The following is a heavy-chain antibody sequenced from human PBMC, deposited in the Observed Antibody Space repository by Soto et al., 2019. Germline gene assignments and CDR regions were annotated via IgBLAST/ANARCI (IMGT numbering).Heavy chain of an antibody. CDR1: GGSISSGDYY. CDR2: IYYSGST. Sequence: QVQLQESGPGLVKPSQTLSLTCTVSGGSISSGDYYWSWIRQPPGKGLEWIGYIYYSGSTYYNPSLKSRVTISVDTSKIQCSLKLSSVTAADTAVYYCARDWGYSSSFGFGNWFDPWGQGTLVTVSS. V-gene: IGHV4-30-4*01. CDR3: ARDWGYSSSFGFGNWFDP. D-gene: IGHD6-6*01. J-gene: IGHJ5*02.